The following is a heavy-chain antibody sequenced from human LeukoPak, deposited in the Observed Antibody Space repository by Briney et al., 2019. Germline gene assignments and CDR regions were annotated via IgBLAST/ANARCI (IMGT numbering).Heavy chain of an antibody. J-gene: IGHJ4*02. CDR1: GFTVSSNY. V-gene: IGHV3-49*04. CDR2: IRSKAYGGTT. CDR3: TRDGWEP. D-gene: IGHD1-26*01. Sequence: PGGSLRLSCAASGFTVSSNYMSWVRQAPGKGLEWVGFIRSKAYGGTTEYAASVKGRFTISRDDSKSIAYLQMNSLKTEDTAVYYCTRDGWEPWGQGTLVTVSS.